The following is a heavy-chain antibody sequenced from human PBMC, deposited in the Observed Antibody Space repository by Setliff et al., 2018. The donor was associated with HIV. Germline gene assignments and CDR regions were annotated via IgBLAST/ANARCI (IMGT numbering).Heavy chain of an antibody. V-gene: IGHV4-59*08. J-gene: IGHJ6*03. CDR3: ARHRDPPGTKWIYYYYYMDL. D-gene: IGHD5-12*01. Sequence: PSETLSLTCTVSGGSISSHYWSWIRQPPGKGLEWIGYIYYSGSTNYNPSLKSRVTISVDTSKNQFSLKLSSVTAADTGVYYCARHRDPPGTKWIYYYYYMDLWGEGTTVTVSS. CDR1: GGSISSHY. CDR2: IYYSGST.